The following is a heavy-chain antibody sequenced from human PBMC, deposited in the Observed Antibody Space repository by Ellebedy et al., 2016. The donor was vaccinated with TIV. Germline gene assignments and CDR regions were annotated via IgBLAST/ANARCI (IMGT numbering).Heavy chain of an antibody. CDR2: IYYNGNT. D-gene: IGHD3-3*01. Sequence: SETLSLTXTASGGSISSYYWSWIRQPPGKGLECIGYIYYNGNTNYNPSLKSRVTISVDTSKNQFSLKLSSVTAADTAVYYCARLTSGYYANFDYWGQGTLVTVSS. J-gene: IGHJ4*02. CDR1: GGSISSYY. V-gene: IGHV4-59*01. CDR3: ARLTSGYYANFDY.